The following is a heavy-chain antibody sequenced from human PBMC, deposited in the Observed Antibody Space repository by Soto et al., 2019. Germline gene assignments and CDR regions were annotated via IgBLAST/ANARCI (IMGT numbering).Heavy chain of an antibody. V-gene: IGHV4-31*03. D-gene: IGHD3-3*01. CDR1: GGSISSGGYY. Sequence: QVQLQESGPGLVKPSQTLSLTCTVSGGSISSGGYYWSWIRQHPGKGLEWIGYIYYSGSTYYNPSLKSRVTTSVDTSKNQFSLKLSSVTAADTAVYYCARGGHYDFWSAYGMDVWGQGTTVTVSS. CDR2: IYYSGST. CDR3: ARGGHYDFWSAYGMDV. J-gene: IGHJ6*02.